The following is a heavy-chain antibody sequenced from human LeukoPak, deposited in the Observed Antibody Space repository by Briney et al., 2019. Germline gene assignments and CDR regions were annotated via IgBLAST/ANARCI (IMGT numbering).Heavy chain of an antibody. Sequence: GASVKVSCKASGYTFTSYGISWVRQAPGQGLEWMGWISAYNGNTNYAQKLQGRVTMTTDTSTSTAYMELRSLRSDDTAVYYCARELVPAAISLAGWFDPWGQGTLVTVSS. CDR2: ISAYNGNT. J-gene: IGHJ5*02. D-gene: IGHD2-2*01. CDR1: GYTFTSYG. V-gene: IGHV1-18*01. CDR3: ARELVPAAISLAGWFDP.